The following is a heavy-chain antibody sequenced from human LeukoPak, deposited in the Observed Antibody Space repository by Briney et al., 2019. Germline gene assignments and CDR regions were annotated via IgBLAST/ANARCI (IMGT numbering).Heavy chain of an antibody. CDR3: ARRHYYDSSGFMAQDAFDI. CDR2: IYPGYSDT. V-gene: IGHV5-51*01. J-gene: IGHJ3*02. D-gene: IGHD3-22*01. CDR1: GYSFTSYW. Sequence: GESLKISCKGSGYSFTSYWIGWVRQMPGKGLEWMGIIYPGYSDTRYSPSFQGQVTISADKSISTAYLQWSSLKASDTAMYYCARRHYYDSSGFMAQDAFDIWGQGTMVTVPS.